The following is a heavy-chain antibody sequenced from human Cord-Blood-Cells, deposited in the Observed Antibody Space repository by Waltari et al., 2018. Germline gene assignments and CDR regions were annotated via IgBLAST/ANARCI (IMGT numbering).Heavy chain of an antibody. CDR3: ARDLRDGQQLVDY. Sequence: QVQLVQSGAEVKKPGASVKVSCTASGYTFTGYYMHWVRQAPGQGLEWMGWINPNSGGTNYAKKFQGRVTMTRDTSISTAYMELSRLRSDDTAVYYCARDLRDGQQLVDYWGQGTLVTVSS. CDR1: GYTFTGYY. CDR2: INPNSGGT. J-gene: IGHJ4*02. D-gene: IGHD6-13*01. V-gene: IGHV1-2*02.